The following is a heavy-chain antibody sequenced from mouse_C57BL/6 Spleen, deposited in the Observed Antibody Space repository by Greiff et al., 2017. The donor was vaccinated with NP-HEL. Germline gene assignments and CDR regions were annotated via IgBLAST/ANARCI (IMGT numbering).Heavy chain of an antibody. CDR1: GYTFTDYN. J-gene: IGHJ1*03. Sequence: QVQLQQSGPELVKPGASVKIPCKASGYTFTDYNMDWVKQRPGRGLEWIGRIDPNSGGTKYNEKFKSKATLTVDKPSSTAYMQLSSLTSEDSAVYYCARDRGWDNWYFDVWGTGTTVTVSS. D-gene: IGHD4-1*01. CDR3: ARDRGWDNWYFDV. CDR2: IDPNSGGT. V-gene: IGHV1-72*01.